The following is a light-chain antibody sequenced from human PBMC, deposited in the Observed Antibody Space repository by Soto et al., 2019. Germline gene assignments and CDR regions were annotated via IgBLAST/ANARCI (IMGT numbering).Light chain of an antibody. V-gene: IGKV3-15*01. Sequence: EIVMTQSPATLSVSPGEGATLSCRASQSISTDLAWYQQKPGQAPRLLIYSASHRVTGIPARFGGSGSGTDFTLTISSLQSEDFAVYYCQQYNNWPPTTFGQGTKVDIK. CDR2: SAS. J-gene: IGKJ1*01. CDR1: QSISTD. CDR3: QQYNNWPPTT.